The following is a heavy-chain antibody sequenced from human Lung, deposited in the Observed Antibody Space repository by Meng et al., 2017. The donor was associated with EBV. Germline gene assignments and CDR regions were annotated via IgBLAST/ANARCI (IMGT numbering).Heavy chain of an antibody. D-gene: IGHD3-22*01. V-gene: IGHV4-31*03. J-gene: IGHJ4*02. CDR3: ARGLWYYDRGGYFDN. CDR1: GGSISSGGHY. CDR2: IYSSGST. Sequence: QVGLAEPGPGLVNPSQTLSLICTVSGGSISSGGHYWSWTRQHPEKGLEWIGYIYSSGSTYYKPSLKSRLTISVDTSKNQLSLRLSSVTAADTAVYYCARGLWYYDRGGYFDNWGRGTLVTVSS.